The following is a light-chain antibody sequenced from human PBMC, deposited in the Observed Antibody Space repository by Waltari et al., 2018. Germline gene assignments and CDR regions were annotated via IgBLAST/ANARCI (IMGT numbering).Light chain of an antibody. V-gene: IGKV1-39*01. J-gene: IGKJ1*01. CDR3: QQSSTTPPT. CDR2: ITS. CDR1: QHIDIY. Sequence: DIQMRQSPSSLSASVGDRVTITCRASQHIDIYLSWYQKKPGKAPKLLIYITSALQTGVPSRFTGSGSGTGFTLTISGLQVEDIATYYCQQSSTTPPTFGQGTKIELK.